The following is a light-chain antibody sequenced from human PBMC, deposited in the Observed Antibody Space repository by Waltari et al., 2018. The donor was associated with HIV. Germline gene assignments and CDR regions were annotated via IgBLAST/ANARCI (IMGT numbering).Light chain of an antibody. CDR1: LSTIGRTA. J-gene: IGLJ2*01. CDR3: AAWDDGLSGVI. Sequence: QPVLSQAPSASGAPGQRIGISCSGELSTIGRTAGSWYQHSPGRAPRLLIDGNNERPSEVPDRFSGSKSGSSASLAISGLQSEDEGDYFCAAWDDGLSGVIFGGGTRLTV. CDR2: GNN. V-gene: IGLV1-47*01.